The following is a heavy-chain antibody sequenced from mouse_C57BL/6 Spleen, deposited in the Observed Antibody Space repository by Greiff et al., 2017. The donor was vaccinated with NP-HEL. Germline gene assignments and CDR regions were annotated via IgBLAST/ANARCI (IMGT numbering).Heavy chain of an antibody. J-gene: IGHJ3*01. CDR2: ISSGGDYI. V-gene: IGHV5-9-1*02. CDR1: GFTFSSYA. D-gene: IGHD2-2*01. CDR3: TRGGGYGGAY. Sequence: EVQVVESGEGLVKPGGSLKLSCAASGFTFSSYAMSWVRQTPEKRLEWVAYISSGGDYIYYADTVKGRFTISRDNARNTLYLQMSSLKSEDTAMYYCTRGGGYGGAYWGQGTLVTVSA.